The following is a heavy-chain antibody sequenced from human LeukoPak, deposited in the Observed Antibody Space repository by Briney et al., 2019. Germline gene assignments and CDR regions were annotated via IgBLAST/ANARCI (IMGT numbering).Heavy chain of an antibody. J-gene: IGHJ4*02. D-gene: IGHD4-17*01. CDR2: ISAYNGNT. CDR1: GYTFTNYG. V-gene: IGHV1-18*01. Sequence: ASVKVSCKASGYTFTNYGISWVRQAPGQGLEWMGWISAYNGNTNYAQKVQGRVTMTRDTSTSTAYMELRSLRSDDTAVYYCARTDYGDYSYYFDYWGQGTLVTVSS. CDR3: ARTDYGDYSYYFDY.